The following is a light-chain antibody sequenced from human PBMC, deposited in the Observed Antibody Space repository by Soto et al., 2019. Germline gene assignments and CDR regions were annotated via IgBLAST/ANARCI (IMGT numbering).Light chain of an antibody. CDR1: SSDVGGYNY. CDR2: EVS. V-gene: IGLV2-14*01. CDR3: GSYTSSSTLYV. Sequence: QSALTQPASVSGSPGQPITISCSGTSSDVGGYNYVSWYQQHPGKAPKLMIYEVSNRPSGVSNRFSGSKSGNTASLTISGLQDEDEADYYCGSYTSSSTLYVFGIGTKVTV. J-gene: IGLJ1*01.